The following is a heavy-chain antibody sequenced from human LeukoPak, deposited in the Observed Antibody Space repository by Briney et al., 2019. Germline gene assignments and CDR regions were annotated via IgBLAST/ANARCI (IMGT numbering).Heavy chain of an antibody. V-gene: IGHV1-2*04. CDR3: ARVGPYNWNDSGFDY. Sequence: ASVKVSCKASGYTFTGYYMHWVRQAPGQGLEWMGWINPNSGGTNYAQKFQGWVTMTRDTSISTAYMELSRLRSDDTAVYYCARVGPYNWNDSGFDYWGQGTLVTASS. D-gene: IGHD1-20*01. CDR2: INPNSGGT. J-gene: IGHJ4*02. CDR1: GYTFTGYY.